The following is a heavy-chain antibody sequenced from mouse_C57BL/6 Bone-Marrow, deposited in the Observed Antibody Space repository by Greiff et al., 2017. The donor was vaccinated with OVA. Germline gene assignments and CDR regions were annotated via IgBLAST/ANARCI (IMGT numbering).Heavy chain of an antibody. CDR3: ARKMVTNYFDY. J-gene: IGHJ2*01. V-gene: IGHV3-6*01. CDR1: GYSITSGYY. D-gene: IGHD2-2*01. CDR2: ISYDGSN. Sequence: VQLKESGPGLVKPSQSLSLTCSVTGYSITSGYYWNWIRQFPGNKLEWMGYISYDGSNNYNPSLKNRISITRDTSKNQFLLKLNSVTTEDTATYYCARKMVTNYFDYWGKGTTLTVSS.